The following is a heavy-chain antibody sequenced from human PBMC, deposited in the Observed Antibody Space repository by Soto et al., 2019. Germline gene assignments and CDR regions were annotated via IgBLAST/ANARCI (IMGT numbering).Heavy chain of an antibody. V-gene: IGHV4-61*01. Sequence: QVQLQESGPGLVKPSETLSLTCTVSGGSVSSGPYYWSWIRQPPGKGLEWIGYMYNSGNYDYNPSLKSRVTISVDTSKNQFSLKLNSVTAADTAVYYCACGSSASAYIDYWGQGTLVTVSS. CDR3: ACGSSASAYIDY. CDR2: MYNSGNY. CDR1: GGSVSSGPYY. J-gene: IGHJ4*02. D-gene: IGHD6-13*01.